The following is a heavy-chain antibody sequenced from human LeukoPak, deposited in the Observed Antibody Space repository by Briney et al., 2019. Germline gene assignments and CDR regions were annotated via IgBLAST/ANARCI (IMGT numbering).Heavy chain of an antibody. CDR1: GGSFSGYY. Sequence: PSETLSLTCAVYGGSFSGYYWSWIRQPAGKGLEWIGRIYTSGSTNYNPSLKSRVTISVDTSKNQFSLKLSSVTAADTAVYYCARRQSGSYYYYYYMDVWGKETTVTVSS. D-gene: IGHD1-26*01. CDR3: ARRQSGSYYYYYYMDV. J-gene: IGHJ6*03. CDR2: IYTSGST. V-gene: IGHV4-59*10.